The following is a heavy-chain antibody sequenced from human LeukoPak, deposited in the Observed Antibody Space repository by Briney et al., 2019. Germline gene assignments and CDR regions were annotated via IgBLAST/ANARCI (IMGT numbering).Heavy chain of an antibody. D-gene: IGHD2-2*01. CDR2: ISSSTRRI. Sequence: GGSLRLSCAASGFNFSSYSLNWVRQASGKGLDWVSYISSSTRRIYYSDSVKGRFTISRDSAKNSLYLQMDSLRDEDTAMYSCAREFPPHCSSTSCYPDHWGQGTLVTVAS. CDR3: AREFPPHCSSTSCYPDH. V-gene: IGHV3-48*02. CDR1: GFNFSSYS. J-gene: IGHJ5*02.